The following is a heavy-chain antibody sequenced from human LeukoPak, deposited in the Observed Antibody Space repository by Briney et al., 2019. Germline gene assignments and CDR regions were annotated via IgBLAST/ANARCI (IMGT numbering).Heavy chain of an antibody. Sequence: PSETLSLTCAVYGGSFSGCYWSWIRQPPGKGLEWIGEINHSGSTNYNPSLKSRVTISVDTSKNQFSLKLSSVTAADTAVYYCARGNSSGWYLGRFDYWGQGTLVTVSS. CDR1: GGSFSGCY. CDR3: ARGNSSGWYLGRFDY. CDR2: INHSGST. J-gene: IGHJ4*02. V-gene: IGHV4-34*01. D-gene: IGHD6-19*01.